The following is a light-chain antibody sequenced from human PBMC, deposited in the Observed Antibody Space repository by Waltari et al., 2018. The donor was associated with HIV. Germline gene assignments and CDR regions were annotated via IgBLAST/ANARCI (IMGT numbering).Light chain of an antibody. V-gene: IGLV2-14*03. CDR2: DAT. CDR3: SSYTTSKTYV. J-gene: IGLJ1*01. CDR1: DTDIGAYDF. Sequence: QSALTQPASVSGSPGQSISISCSGTDTDIGAYDFVSWYQQYPGRPPKLIIYDATKRPSDLSDRFSASKSGTTASLTITGLQDEDEADYFCSSYTTSKTYVFGSGTRVIVL.